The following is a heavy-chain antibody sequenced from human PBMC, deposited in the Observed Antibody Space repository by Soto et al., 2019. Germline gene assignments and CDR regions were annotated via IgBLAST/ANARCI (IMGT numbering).Heavy chain of an antibody. CDR1: GVSFSGYY. Sequence: SETLSLTCAVYGVSFSGYYWSWIRQPPGKGLEWIGEINHSGSTNYNPSLKSRVTISVDTSKNQFSLKLSSVTAADTAVYYCARPPGIAVAGTDYYYYYGMDVWGQGTTVTVSS. CDR3: ARPPGIAVAGTDYYYYYGMDV. V-gene: IGHV4-34*01. J-gene: IGHJ6*02. CDR2: INHSGST. D-gene: IGHD6-19*01.